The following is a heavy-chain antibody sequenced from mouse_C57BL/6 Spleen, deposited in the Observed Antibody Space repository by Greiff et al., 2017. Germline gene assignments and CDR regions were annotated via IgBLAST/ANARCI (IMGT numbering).Heavy chain of an antibody. CDR1: GYTFTDYN. D-gene: IGHD4-1*01. CDR3: ARELGHAMDY. J-gene: IGHJ4*01. Sequence: VQLQQSGPELVKPGASVKMSCKASGYTFTDYNMPWVKQSHGKSLEWIGYINPNNGGTSSNQKFKGKATLTVNKSSSTAYMELRSLTSEDSAVYYCARELGHAMDYWGQGTSVTVSS. CDR2: INPNNGGT. V-gene: IGHV1-22*01.